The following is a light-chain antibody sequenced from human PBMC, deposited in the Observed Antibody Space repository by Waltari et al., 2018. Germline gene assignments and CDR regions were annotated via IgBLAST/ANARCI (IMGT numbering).Light chain of an antibody. J-gene: IGLJ2*01. CDR1: SSNIGNDY. CDR2: ENN. V-gene: IGLV1-51*02. Sequence: QSMLTQPPSVSAAPGQKVTISCSGSSSNIGNDYVSWYQQPPGTAPKLFIYENNKRPSGIPDRFSGSKSGTSATLGITGLQTGDEADYYCGTWDTSLSALIFGGGTKLTVL. CDR3: GTWDTSLSALI.